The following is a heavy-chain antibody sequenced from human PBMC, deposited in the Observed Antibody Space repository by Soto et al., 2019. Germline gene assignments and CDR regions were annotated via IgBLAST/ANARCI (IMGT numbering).Heavy chain of an antibody. V-gene: IGHV4-31*03. J-gene: IGHJ4*02. CDR1: GGSISSGGFY. CDR3: ARDQGGAGRFFDF. D-gene: IGHD1-26*01. CDR2: IFYTGSV. Sequence: QVQLQESGPGLVKPSQTLSLTCTVSGGSISSGGFYWSWIRQHPGKGLEWIGNIFYTGSVHYNPSLKSRLTISVDTSKNQFSLNLSSVTAADTAVYYCARDQGGAGRFFDFWGQGTLVTVSS.